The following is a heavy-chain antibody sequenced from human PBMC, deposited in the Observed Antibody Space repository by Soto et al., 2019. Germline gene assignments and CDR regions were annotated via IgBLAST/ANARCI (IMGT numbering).Heavy chain of an antibody. V-gene: IGHV3-23*01. CDR3: AKDGGSLGWEPERFMDY. CDR2: ISGSGGST. J-gene: IGHJ4*02. Sequence: EVQLLESGGGLVQPGGSLRLSCAASGFTFSSYAMSWVRQAPGQGREWVAAISGSGGSTYYADSVKGRVTIYRDNSKNTLYLQMNSLGAEDTAVYYGAKDGGSLGWEPERFMDYWGQGTLVTVSS. CDR1: GFTFSSYA. D-gene: IGHD1-26*01.